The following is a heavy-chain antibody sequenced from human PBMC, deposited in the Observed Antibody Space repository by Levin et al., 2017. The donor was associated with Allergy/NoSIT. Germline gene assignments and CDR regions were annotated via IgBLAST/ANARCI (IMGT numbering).Heavy chain of an antibody. CDR1: GGSLSNYA. Sequence: SVKVSCKASGGSLSNYAISWVRQAPGQGLEWMGEIIPLSGTLNYAQKFQGTVTISADESTSTAYMELSSLRSEDTAVYYCARVFDDTSGYIGDYFDYWGQGTLVTVSS. D-gene: IGHD3-22*01. V-gene: IGHV1-69*13. CDR2: IIPLSGTL. J-gene: IGHJ4*02. CDR3: ARVFDDTSGYIGDYFDY.